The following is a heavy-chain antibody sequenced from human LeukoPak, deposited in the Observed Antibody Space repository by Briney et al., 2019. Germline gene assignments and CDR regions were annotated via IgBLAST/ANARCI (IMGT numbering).Heavy chain of an antibody. J-gene: IGHJ4*02. D-gene: IGHD2-21*01. Sequence: PGGSLRLSCAASGFTFSHYGMHWVRQAPGKGLEWVAFKQNDGSTTFYADSVKGRFTISRDNAKNSLYLQMNSLTVEDTALYYCAKDRVGGALELWGQGTLATVSS. CDR1: GFTFSHYG. CDR3: AKDRVGGALEL. CDR2: KQNDGSTT. V-gene: IGHV3-30*02.